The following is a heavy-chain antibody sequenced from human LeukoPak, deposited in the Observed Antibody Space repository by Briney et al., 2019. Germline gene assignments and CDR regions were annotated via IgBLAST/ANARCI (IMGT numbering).Heavy chain of an antibody. D-gene: IGHD2/OR15-2a*01. CDR3: ARELKVGNTGYYFDY. J-gene: IGHJ4*02. Sequence: SETLSLTCTVSGGSVSSYYWSWIRQPPGKGLECIGYIYYSGSTNYNPPLKSRVTISVDTSKNQFSLNLSSVTAADTAVYYCARELKVGNTGYYFDYWGQGTLVTVSS. CDR2: IYYSGST. CDR1: GGSVSSYY. V-gene: IGHV4-59*02.